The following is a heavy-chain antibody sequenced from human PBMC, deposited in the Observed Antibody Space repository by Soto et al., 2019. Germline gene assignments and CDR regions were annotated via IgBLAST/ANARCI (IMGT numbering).Heavy chain of an antibody. Sequence: QVQLVQSGTEVKKPGSSVKVSCKASGDTFSDFDISWVRQAPGQGLEWMGGIIPRFGTATYAQKFQGRLTISADKSMTTGHMELSSLRSDDTAIYYCARRSYGNSAYYTCFQHWGQGTLVTVS. J-gene: IGHJ1*01. CDR3: ARRSYGNSAYYTCFQH. V-gene: IGHV1-69*06. CDR1: GDTFSDFD. D-gene: IGHD3-22*01. CDR2: IIPRFGTA.